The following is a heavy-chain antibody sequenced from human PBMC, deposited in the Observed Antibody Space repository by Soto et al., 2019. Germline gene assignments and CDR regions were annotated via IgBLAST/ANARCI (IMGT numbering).Heavy chain of an antibody. J-gene: IGHJ4*02. CDR3: ASGGHGDSLLTHSFDY. Sequence: GESLKISCKGSGYSFTSYWIGWVRQMPGKGLEWMGIIYPGDSDTRYSPSFQGQVTISVDRSKNQFSLKLSSVTAADTAVYYCASGGHGDSLLTHSFDYWGQGTLVTVSS. CDR1: GYSFTSYW. D-gene: IGHD4-17*01. CDR2: IYPGDSDT. V-gene: IGHV5-51*01.